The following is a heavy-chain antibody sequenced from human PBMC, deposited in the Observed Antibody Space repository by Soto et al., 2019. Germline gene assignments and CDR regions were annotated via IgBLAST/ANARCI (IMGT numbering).Heavy chain of an antibody. CDR1: GFTFSSYG. D-gene: IGHD3-10*01. V-gene: IGHV3-33*01. CDR3: ARERRFSGSHRGYFDY. CDR2: IWYDGSNK. J-gene: IGHJ4*02. Sequence: GGSLRLSCAASGFTFSSYGMHWVRQAPGKGLEWVAVIWYDGSNKYYADSVKGRFTISRDNSKNTLYLQMNSLRAEDTAVYYCARERRFSGSHRGYFDYWGQGTLVTVSS.